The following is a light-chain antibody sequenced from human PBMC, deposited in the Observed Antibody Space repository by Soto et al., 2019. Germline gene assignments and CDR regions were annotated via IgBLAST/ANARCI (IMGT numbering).Light chain of an antibody. Sequence: DIQMTQSPSTLSASVGDRVTISCRASQGVYNWLAWYQQKPGRAPRLLIYKTAGLASGVPSRFSGSGSGTEYNIIISSLQPDDFATDYCQQYNNSRSTFGGGTKLEIK. CDR1: QGVYNW. CDR3: QQYNNSRST. V-gene: IGKV1-5*03. J-gene: IGKJ4*01. CDR2: KTA.